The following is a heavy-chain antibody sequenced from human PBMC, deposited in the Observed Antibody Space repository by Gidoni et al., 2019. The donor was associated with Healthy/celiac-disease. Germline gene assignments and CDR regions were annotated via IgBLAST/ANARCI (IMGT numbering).Heavy chain of an antibody. CDR3: ASSLLYYYDSSGYYPLQH. J-gene: IGHJ1*01. V-gene: IGHV4-61*02. CDR2: IYTSGST. Sequence: QVQLQESGPGLVKPSQTLSLTCTVSGGSISSGSYYWSWIRQPAGKGLEWIGRIYTSGSTNYNPSLKSRVTISVDTSKNQFSLKLSSVTAADTAVYYCASSLLYYYDSSGYYPLQHWGQGTLVTVSS. D-gene: IGHD3-22*01. CDR1: GGSISSGSYY.